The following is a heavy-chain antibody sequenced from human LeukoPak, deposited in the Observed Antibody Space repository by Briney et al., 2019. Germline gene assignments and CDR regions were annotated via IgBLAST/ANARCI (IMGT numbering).Heavy chain of an antibody. Sequence: ASVKVSCKASGYTFTSYGISWVRQAPGQGLEWMGWISAYNGDTNYAQKLQGRVTMTTDTSTSTAYMELRGLRSDDTAVYSCARDAATNNLLDYWGQGTLVIVSS. CDR1: GYTFTSYG. CDR3: ARDAATNNLLDY. J-gene: IGHJ4*02. V-gene: IGHV1-18*01. D-gene: IGHD1-20*01. CDR2: ISAYNGDT.